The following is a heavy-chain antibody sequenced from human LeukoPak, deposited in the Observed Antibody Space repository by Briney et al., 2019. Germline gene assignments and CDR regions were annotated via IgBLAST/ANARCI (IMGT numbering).Heavy chain of an antibody. Sequence: ASVKVSCKASGYTFTGYCIHWVRQAPGQGLEWMGWINPYSGGTNYAQKFQGRVTMTTDTSTNTAYMELSRLRSDDTAVYYCARDNVVVPAEDYYYGLDVWGQGTTVTVSS. CDR2: INPYSGGT. CDR1: GYTFTGYC. CDR3: ARDNVVVPAEDYYYGLDV. V-gene: IGHV1-2*02. J-gene: IGHJ6*02. D-gene: IGHD2-2*01.